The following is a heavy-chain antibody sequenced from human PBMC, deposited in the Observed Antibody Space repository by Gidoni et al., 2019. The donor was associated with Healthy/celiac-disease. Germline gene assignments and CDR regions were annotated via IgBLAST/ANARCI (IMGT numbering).Heavy chain of an antibody. Sequence: EVQLVESGGGLVQRGRSLRLSCAASGFTLDDYAMHWVRQAPGKGLEWVSGISWNSGSIGYADSVKGRFTISRDNAKNSLYLQMNSLRAEDTALYYCAKDSGSYRRVWYFDLWGRGTLVTVSS. J-gene: IGHJ2*01. CDR1: GFTLDDYA. CDR3: AKDSGSYRRVWYFDL. D-gene: IGHD1-26*01. V-gene: IGHV3-9*01. CDR2: ISWNSGSI.